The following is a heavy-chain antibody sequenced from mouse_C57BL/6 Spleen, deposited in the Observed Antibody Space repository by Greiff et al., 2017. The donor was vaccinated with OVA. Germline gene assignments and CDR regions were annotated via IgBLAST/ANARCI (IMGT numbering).Heavy chain of an antibody. V-gene: IGHV1-82*01. Sequence: VQLQQSGPELVKPGASVKISCKASGYAFSSSWMNWVKQRPGKGLEWIGRIYPGDGDTNYNGKFKGKATLTADKSSSTAYMQLSSLTSEDSAVYFCARLLGFDYWGQGTTLTVSS. D-gene: IGHD4-1*01. J-gene: IGHJ2*01. CDR3: ARLLGFDY. CDR2: IYPGDGDT. CDR1: GYAFSSSW.